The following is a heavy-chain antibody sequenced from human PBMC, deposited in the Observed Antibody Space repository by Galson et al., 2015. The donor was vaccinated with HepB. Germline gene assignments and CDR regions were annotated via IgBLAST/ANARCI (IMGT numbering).Heavy chain of an antibody. D-gene: IGHD1-14*01. CDR3: ATGGITGTTYYYYYAMDV. CDR2: FDPEDGET. Sequence: SVTVSCKVSGYTLTELSMHWVRQAPGKGLEWMGGFDPEDGETIYAQKFQGRVTMTEDTSTDTAYMGLSSLRSEDTAVYYCATGGITGTTYYYYYAMDVWGQGTTVTVSS. V-gene: IGHV1-24*01. CDR1: GYTLTELS. J-gene: IGHJ6*02.